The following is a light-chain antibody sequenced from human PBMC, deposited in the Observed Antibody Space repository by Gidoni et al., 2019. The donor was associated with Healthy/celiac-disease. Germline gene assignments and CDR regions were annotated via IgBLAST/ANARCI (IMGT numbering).Light chain of an antibody. V-gene: IGLV2-14*03. J-gene: IGLJ2*01. Sequence: QSALTQPASVSGSPGHSLTIPCTGTSSDVGGYNYVSWYQQHPGKAPKLMIYDVSNRPSGVSNRFSGSKSGNTASLTISGLQAEDEADYYCSSYTSSSTVHVVFGGGTKLTVL. CDR3: SSYTSSSTVHVV. CDR1: SSDVGGYNY. CDR2: DVS.